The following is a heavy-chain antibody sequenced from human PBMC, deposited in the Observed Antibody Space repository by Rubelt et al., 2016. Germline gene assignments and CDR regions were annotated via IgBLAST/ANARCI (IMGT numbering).Heavy chain of an antibody. CDR2: ISAYNGNP. J-gene: IGHJ4*02. Sequence: QLQLVQSGAEVKKPGASVKVSCKASGYTFTSYGISWVRQAPGQGLEWMGWISAYNGNPNYAQKLQGRVTMTTDTSTRTAYMELSSLRSEDTAVYYCARAQRIRLLMVYAPAFDYWGQGTLVTVSS. CDR3: ARAQRIRLLMVYAPAFDY. CDR1: GYTFTSYG. D-gene: IGHD2-8*01. V-gene: IGHV1-18*01.